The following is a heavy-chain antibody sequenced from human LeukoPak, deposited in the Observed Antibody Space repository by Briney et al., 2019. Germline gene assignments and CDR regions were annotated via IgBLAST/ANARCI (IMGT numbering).Heavy chain of an antibody. CDR2: INHSGST. J-gene: IGHJ4*02. CDR1: GGSFSGYY. CDR3: ATSGSYARGGNDY. V-gene: IGHV4-34*01. D-gene: IGHD1-26*01. Sequence: PSGTLSLTCAVYGGSFSGYYWSWIRQPPGKGLEWIGEINHSGSTNYNPSLKSRVTISVDTSKNQFSLKLSSVTAADTAVYYCATSGSYARGGNDYWGQGTLVTVSS.